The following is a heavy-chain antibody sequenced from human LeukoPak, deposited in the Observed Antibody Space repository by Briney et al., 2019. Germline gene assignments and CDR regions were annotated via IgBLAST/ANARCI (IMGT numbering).Heavy chain of an antibody. D-gene: IGHD3-10*01. CDR3: ARLWFGGLLSRTYYGMDV. V-gene: IGHV4-34*01. CDR1: GGSISSYY. J-gene: IGHJ6*02. Sequence: SETLSLTCTVSGGSISSYYWSWIRQPPGKGLEGIGEINHSGSTNYNPSLKSRVTISVDTSKNQFSLKLSSVTAADTTVYYCARLWFGGLLSRTYYGMDVWGQGTTVTVSS. CDR2: INHSGST.